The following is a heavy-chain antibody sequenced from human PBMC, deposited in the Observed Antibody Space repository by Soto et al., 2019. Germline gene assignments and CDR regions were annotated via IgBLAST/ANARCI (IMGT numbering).Heavy chain of an antibody. CDR1: GYTFTNND. CDR2: MNPGSGDT. J-gene: IGHJ5*02. D-gene: IGHD5-18*01. V-gene: IGHV1-8*02. CDR3: ARMESFGSLNWFDP. Sequence: ASVNVSCKASGYTFTNNDVSWVRQATGQGLEWMGRMNPGSGDTGYAQKFQGRVTMTRDISIATAYMELNSLTSEDTAIYYCARMESFGSLNWFDPWGQGTLVTVSS.